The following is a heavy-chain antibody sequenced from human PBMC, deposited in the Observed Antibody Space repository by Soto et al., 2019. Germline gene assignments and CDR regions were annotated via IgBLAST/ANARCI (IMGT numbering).Heavy chain of an antibody. D-gene: IGHD3-16*01. CDR1: GGSFSGYY. Sequence: QVQLQQWGAGLLKPSETLSLTCAVYGGSFSGYYWSWIRQPPGKGLEWIGEINHSGSTNYNPSLKSRVTISVDTSKNQFSLKLSSVTAADTAVYYCARVIRKTQRGGLCWFDPWGQGTLVTVSS. J-gene: IGHJ5*02. V-gene: IGHV4-34*01. CDR2: INHSGST. CDR3: ARVIRKTQRGGLCWFDP.